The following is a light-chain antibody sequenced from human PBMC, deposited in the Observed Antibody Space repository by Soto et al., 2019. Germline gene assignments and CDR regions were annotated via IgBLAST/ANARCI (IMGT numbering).Light chain of an antibody. CDR3: SSYTSSSTLV. Sequence: QSALTQPASVSGSPGQSITISCTGTSNDVGGYNYVSWYQQHPGKAPKLMIYEVSKRPSGVSNRCSGSKSGNTASLTISGLQAEDEADYYCSSYTSSSTLVFGTGTKLTVL. CDR2: EVS. J-gene: IGLJ1*01. CDR1: SNDVGGYNY. V-gene: IGLV2-14*01.